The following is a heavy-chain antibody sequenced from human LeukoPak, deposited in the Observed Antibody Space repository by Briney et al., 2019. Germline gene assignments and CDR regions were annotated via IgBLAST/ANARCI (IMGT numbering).Heavy chain of an antibody. CDR3: ARAKAVAGPLDY. CDR1: GGSISSYY. D-gene: IGHD6-19*01. CDR2: IYYSGST. V-gene: IGHV4-59*08. Sequence: SETLSLTCTVSGGSISSYYWSWIRQPPGKGLEWIGYIYYSGSTNYNPSLKSRVTISVDTPKNQFSLKLSSVTAADTAVYYCARAKAVAGPLDYWGQGTLVTVSS. J-gene: IGHJ4*02.